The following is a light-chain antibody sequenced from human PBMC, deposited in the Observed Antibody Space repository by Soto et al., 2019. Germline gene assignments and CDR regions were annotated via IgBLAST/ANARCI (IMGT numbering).Light chain of an antibody. Sequence: DIQMTQSPSSVSASVGDRVTITCRASQDISSWLVWYQQKSGKAPQLLIYAASSLQSGVPSSFSGSGSVTDFTLSISSLQREDCASYFCHQSDIFPLTFGGGTSVELK. V-gene: IGKV1-12*01. CDR3: HQSDIFPLT. J-gene: IGKJ4*01. CDR1: QDISSW. CDR2: AAS.